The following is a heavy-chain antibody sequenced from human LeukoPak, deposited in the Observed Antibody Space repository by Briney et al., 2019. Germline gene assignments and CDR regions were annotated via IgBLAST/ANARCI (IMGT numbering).Heavy chain of an antibody. Sequence: ASVKVSCKASGGTFSSYAISWVRQAPGHGLEWMGGIIPIFGTANYAQKFQGRVTITTDESTSTAYMELSSLRSEDTAVYYCARDMDTAMVPGVFDYWGQGTLVTVSS. J-gene: IGHJ4*02. CDR1: GGTFSSYA. V-gene: IGHV1-69*05. D-gene: IGHD5-18*01. CDR2: IIPIFGTA. CDR3: ARDMDTAMVPGVFDY.